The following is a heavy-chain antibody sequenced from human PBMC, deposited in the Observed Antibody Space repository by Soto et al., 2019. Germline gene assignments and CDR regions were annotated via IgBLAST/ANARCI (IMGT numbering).Heavy chain of an antibody. CDR2: ISWNSGSI. Sequence: EVQLVESGGGLGQPGRSLRLSCAASGFTFDDYAMHWVRQAPGKGLEWVSGISWNSGSIGYADSVKGRFTISRDNAKNSLYLQMHRLRAEDTALYYCAKDMYVDTAMDYLYYYVMDVWGQGTTVTVSS. J-gene: IGHJ6*02. CDR1: GFTFDDYA. D-gene: IGHD5-18*01. CDR3: AKDMYVDTAMDYLYYYVMDV. V-gene: IGHV3-9*01.